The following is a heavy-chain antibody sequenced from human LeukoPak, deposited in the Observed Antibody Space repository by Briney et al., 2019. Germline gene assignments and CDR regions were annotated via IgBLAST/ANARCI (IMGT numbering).Heavy chain of an antibody. CDR3: ARDGFWGHAFDI. Sequence: SETLSLTCTVSGGSISNYYWSWIRQPPGKGLEWIGYIYYSGSTNYNPSLKSRVTISVDTSKNQFSLKLSSVTAADTAVYYCARDGFWGHAFDIWGQGTMVTVSS. J-gene: IGHJ3*02. D-gene: IGHD7-27*01. V-gene: IGHV4-59*01. CDR1: GGSISNYY. CDR2: IYYSGST.